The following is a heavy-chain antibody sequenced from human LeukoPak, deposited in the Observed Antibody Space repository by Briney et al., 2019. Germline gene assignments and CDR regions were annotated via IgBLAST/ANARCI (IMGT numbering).Heavy chain of an antibody. CDR3: AKNHYDTTGYSY. D-gene: IGHD3-22*01. V-gene: IGHV3-23*01. CDR2: ISGSGGST. CDR1: GFTVSSNY. J-gene: IGHJ3*01. Sequence: PGGSLRLSCAASGFTVSSNYMSWVRQAPGKGLEWVSAISGSGGSTYYADSVKGRFTISRDNSKNTLYLQMNSLRAEDTAVYFCAKNHYDTTGYSYWGQGTMVTVSS.